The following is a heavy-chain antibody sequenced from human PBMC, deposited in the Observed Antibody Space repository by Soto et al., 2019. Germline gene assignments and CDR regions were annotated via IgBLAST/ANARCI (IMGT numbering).Heavy chain of an antibody. D-gene: IGHD3-22*01. J-gene: IGHJ3*02. Sequence: SETLSLTCTVSGGSISSGGYYWSWIRQHPGKGLEWIGYIYYSGSTYYNPSLKSRVTISVDTSKNQFSLKLSSVTAADTAVYYCARDRAGYYGLSSGYYPDAFDIWGQATMVTVSS. CDR2: IYYSGST. CDR1: GGSISSGGYY. CDR3: ARDRAGYYGLSSGYYPDAFDI. V-gene: IGHV4-31*03.